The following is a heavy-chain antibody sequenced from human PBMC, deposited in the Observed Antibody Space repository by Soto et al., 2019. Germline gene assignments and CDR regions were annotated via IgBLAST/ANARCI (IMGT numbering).Heavy chain of an antibody. J-gene: IGHJ4*02. CDR3: ERGSRYSDSSGYYQDFDY. CDR1: GGSISRSY. D-gene: IGHD3-22*01. CDR2: IYYSGST. Sequence: SETLSLTCSVSGGSISRSYWIWIRQSPGKGLEWIGSIYYSGSTYYNPALKSRVTISVATSMNQFSLKLSSVTAADTAVYYCERGSRYSDSSGYYQDFDYWGQGTLVTVS. V-gene: IGHV4-59*01.